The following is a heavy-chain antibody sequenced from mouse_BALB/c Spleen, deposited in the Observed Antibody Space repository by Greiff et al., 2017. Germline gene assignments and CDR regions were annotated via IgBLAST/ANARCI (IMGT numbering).Heavy chain of an antibody. J-gene: IGHJ2*01. CDR1: GYNFTSYW. CDR3: ARGRYSADFDY. CDR2: IYPGSGST. D-gene: IGHD1-1*01. Sequence: QVHVKQPGAELVKPGTSVKLSCKASGYNFTSYWINWVKLRPGQGLEWIGDIYPGSGSTNYNEKFKSKATLTVDTSSSTAYMQLSSLASEDSALYYCARGRYSADFDYWGQGTTLTVSS. V-gene: IGHV1-55*01.